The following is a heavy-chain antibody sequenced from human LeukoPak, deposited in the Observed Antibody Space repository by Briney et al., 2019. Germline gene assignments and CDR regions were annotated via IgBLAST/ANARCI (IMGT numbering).Heavy chain of an antibody. CDR3: ARDSSSWSRPPTFPDY. V-gene: IGHV1-46*01. CDR2: INPSGGST. CDR1: GYTFTSYY. D-gene: IGHD6-13*01. Sequence: ASVKVSCKASGYTFTSYYMHWVRQAPGQGLEWMGIINPSGGSTSYAQKFQGRVTMTRDTSTSIVYMELSSLRSEDTAVYYCARDSSSWSRPPTFPDYWGQGTLVTVSS. J-gene: IGHJ4*02.